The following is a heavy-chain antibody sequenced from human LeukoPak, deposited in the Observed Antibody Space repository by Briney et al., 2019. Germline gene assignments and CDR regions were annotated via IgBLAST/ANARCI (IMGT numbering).Heavy chain of an antibody. CDR1: GYTFTGYY. J-gene: IGHJ4*02. V-gene: IGHV1-2*02. CDR2: INPNSGGT. Sequence: ASVKVSCKASGYTFTGYYMHWVRQAPGHGLEWMGWINPNSGGTNYAQKFQGRVTMTRDTSISTAYMELSRLRSDDTAVYYCARNYYDSSGPRGDFDYWGQGTLVTVSS. CDR3: ARNYYDSSGPRGDFDY. D-gene: IGHD3-22*01.